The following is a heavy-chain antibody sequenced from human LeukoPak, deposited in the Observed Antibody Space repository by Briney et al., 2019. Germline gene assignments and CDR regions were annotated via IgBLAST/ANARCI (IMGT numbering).Heavy chain of an antibody. CDR2: ISSSSSYI. D-gene: IGHD3-9*01. CDR1: GFTFSSYS. J-gene: IGHJ4*02. V-gene: IGHV3-21*01. Sequence: PGGSLRLSCAASGFTFSSYSMNWVRQAPGKGLEWVSSISSSSSYIYYADSVKGRFTISRDNAKNSLYLQMNSLRAEDTAVYYCARDPGNYDILTGSTSGDYWGQGTLVTVSS. CDR3: ARDPGNYDILTGSTSGDY.